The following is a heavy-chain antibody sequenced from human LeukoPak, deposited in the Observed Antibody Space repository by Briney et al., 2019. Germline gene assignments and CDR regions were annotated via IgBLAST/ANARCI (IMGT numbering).Heavy chain of an antibody. V-gene: IGHV1-24*01. CDR1: GYTLTELS. Sequence: ASVKVSCKVSGYTLTELSMHWVRQAPGKGLERMGGFDPEDGETIYAQKFQGRVTMTEDTSTDTAYMELSSLRSEDTAVYYCATSITIFGVVFPRGDYYYYMDVWGKGTTVTVSS. D-gene: IGHD3-3*01. CDR3: ATSITIFGVVFPRGDYYYYMDV. J-gene: IGHJ6*03. CDR2: FDPEDGET.